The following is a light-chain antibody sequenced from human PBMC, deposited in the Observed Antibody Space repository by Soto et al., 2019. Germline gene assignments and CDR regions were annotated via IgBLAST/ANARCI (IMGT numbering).Light chain of an antibody. CDR2: DSS. CDR3: RQRKHWPPIT. V-gene: IGKV3-11*01. CDR1: QSVDKF. Sequence: EVELTQSPATLSLSPGETATLSCRASQSVDKFLAWYQQRPGQPPRLLMFDSSNRATGVPVRFSGSGSGTVITLPIDSLEREESAVYYWRQRKHWPPITFGQGTRLDI. J-gene: IGKJ5*01.